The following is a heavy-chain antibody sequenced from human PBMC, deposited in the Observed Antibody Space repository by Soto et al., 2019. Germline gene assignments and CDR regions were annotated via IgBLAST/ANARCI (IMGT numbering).Heavy chain of an antibody. J-gene: IGHJ3*02. CDR2: IYYSGST. Sequence: PSETLSLTCTVSCGSISSSSYYWGWIRQPPGKGLEWIGSIYYSGSTYYNPSLKSRVTISVDTSKNQFSLKLSSVTAADTAVYYCASVTVAYYDFWSGYYSVDAFDIWGQGTMVTVSS. D-gene: IGHD3-3*01. CDR1: CGSISSSSYY. CDR3: ASVTVAYYDFWSGYYSVDAFDI. V-gene: IGHV4-39*01.